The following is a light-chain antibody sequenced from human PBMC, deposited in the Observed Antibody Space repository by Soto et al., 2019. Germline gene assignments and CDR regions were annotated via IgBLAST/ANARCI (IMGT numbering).Light chain of an antibody. J-gene: IGKJ4*01. V-gene: IGKV1-5*01. CDR3: QQYKSYPVT. Sequence: IPLTHSPYSLSASLWYRFTITFRASQTISNWLAWYQQKPGKAPKLLIYDASTLESGVPSRFSGSGSGTEFTLTISSLQPEDLATYYCQQYKSYPVTFGRGTKVDIK. CDR2: DAS. CDR1: QTISNW.